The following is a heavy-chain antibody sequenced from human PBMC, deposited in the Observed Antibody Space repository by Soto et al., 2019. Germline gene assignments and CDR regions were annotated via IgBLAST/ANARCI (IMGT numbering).Heavy chain of an antibody. CDR1: GFSLSTSGMC. J-gene: IGHJ6*03. V-gene: IGHV2-70*11. Sequence: SGPTLVNPTQTLTLTCTFSGFSLSTSGMCVSWIRQPPGKALEWLARIDWDDDKYYSTSLKTRLTISKDTSKNQVVLTMTNMDPVDTATYYCARIRESSSWYGDYYYYMDVWGKGTTVTVSS. CDR3: ARIRESSSWYGDYYYYMDV. CDR2: IDWDDDK. D-gene: IGHD6-13*01.